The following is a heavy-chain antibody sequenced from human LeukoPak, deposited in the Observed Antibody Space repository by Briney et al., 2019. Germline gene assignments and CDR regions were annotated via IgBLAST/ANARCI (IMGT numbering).Heavy chain of an antibody. V-gene: IGHV3-30*04. Sequence: GRSLRLSCTASGFTFSSYAMHWVRQAPGKGLEREAVISYDGSNKYYAHSVKGRFTISRDNSKNPLYLQMNSLRAEDTAVYYCARDTAMVAYRGYYFDYWGQGTLVTVSS. J-gene: IGHJ4*02. CDR1: GFTFSSYA. CDR2: ISYDGSNK. CDR3: ARDTAMVAYRGYYFDY. D-gene: IGHD5-18*01.